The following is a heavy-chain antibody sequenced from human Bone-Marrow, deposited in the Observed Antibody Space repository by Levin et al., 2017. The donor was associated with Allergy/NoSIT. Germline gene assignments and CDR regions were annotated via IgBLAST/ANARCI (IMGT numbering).Heavy chain of an antibody. CDR1: GFTFSSYG. D-gene: IGHD6-13*01. V-gene: IGHV3-33*01. CDR2: IWYDGSNK. CDR3: ARDPIAAAGNPYYYGMDV. Sequence: GGSLRLSCAASGFTFSSYGMHWVRQAPGKGLEWVAVIWYDGSNKYYADSVKGRFTISRDNSKNTLYLQMNSLRAEDTAVYYCARDPIAAAGNPYYYGMDVWGQGTTVTVSS. J-gene: IGHJ6*02.